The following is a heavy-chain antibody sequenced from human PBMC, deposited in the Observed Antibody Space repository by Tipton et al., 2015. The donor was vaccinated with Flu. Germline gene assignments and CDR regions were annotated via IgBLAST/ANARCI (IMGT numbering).Heavy chain of an antibody. CDR2: ISGSGGST. J-gene: IGHJ6*02. CDR1: GFTFSSYA. V-gene: IGHV3-23*01. Sequence: SLRLSCAASGFTFSSYAMSWVRQAPGKGLEWVSAISGSGGSTYYADPVKGRFTITRDNSKNTLYLQMNSLRAEDTAVYYCAKEGQTIGRPGGYYGMDVWGQGTRVNDS. D-gene: IGHD1/OR15-1a*01. CDR3: AKEGQTIGRPGGYYGMDV.